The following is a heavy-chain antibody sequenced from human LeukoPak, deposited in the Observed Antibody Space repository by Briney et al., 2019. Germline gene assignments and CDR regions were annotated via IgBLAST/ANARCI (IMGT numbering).Heavy chain of an antibody. CDR3: ARDPTADDY. D-gene: IGHD2-2*01. Sequence: GGSLRLSCKASGFTFSNYAMNWVRQAPGKGLEWVSSITSVSSYKYYADSVKGRFAISRDNAKNSLFLQMNSLRAEDTAIYYCARDPTADDYWGQGTLVTVSS. CDR1: GFTFSNYA. CDR2: ITSVSSYK. J-gene: IGHJ4*02. V-gene: IGHV3-21*01.